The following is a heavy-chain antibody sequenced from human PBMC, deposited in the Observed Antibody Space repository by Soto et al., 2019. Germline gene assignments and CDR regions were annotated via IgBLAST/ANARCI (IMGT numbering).Heavy chain of an antibody. J-gene: IGHJ6*02. CDR3: ARDLPDFWSTFYYYGMDV. V-gene: IGHV1-18*01. D-gene: IGHD3-3*01. CDR2: ISAYNGNT. CDR1: GYTFTSYG. Sequence: QVQLVQSGAEVKKPGASVKVSCKASGYTFTSYGISWVRQAPGQGLEWMGWISAYNGNTNYAQKLQGRVTMTTDTTTSTAYMELRGLRSDDTAVYYCARDLPDFWSTFYYYGMDVWGQGTTVTVSS.